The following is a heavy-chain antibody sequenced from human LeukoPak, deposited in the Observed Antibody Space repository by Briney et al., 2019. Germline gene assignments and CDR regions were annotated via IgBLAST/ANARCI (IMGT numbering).Heavy chain of an antibody. CDR1: GFTFSHYG. J-gene: IGHJ4*02. CDR3: ARDPSLRVTLDY. CDR2: IWYDGNNK. D-gene: IGHD5/OR15-5a*01. Sequence: GGSLRLSCAASGFTFSHYGMHWVRQAPGKGLEWVAIIWYDGNNKYYADSVKGRFTISRDNSKNTLYLQMNSLRPEDTAIYYCARDPSLRVTLDYWGQGTLVTVSP. V-gene: IGHV3-33*01.